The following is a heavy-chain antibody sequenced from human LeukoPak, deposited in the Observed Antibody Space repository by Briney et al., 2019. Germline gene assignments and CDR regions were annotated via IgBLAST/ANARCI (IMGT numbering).Heavy chain of an antibody. J-gene: IGHJ6*04. V-gene: IGHV3-23*01. D-gene: IGHD3-10*01. Sequence: GGSLRLSCAASGFTFSSYALSWVRQAPGKGLEWVSAISGSGGRTYYADSVKGRFTISRDNSKNTLYLQMNSLRAEDTAVYYCAKDRGAIGSGMDVWGKGTTVTISS. CDR1: GFTFSSYA. CDR3: AKDRGAIGSGMDV. CDR2: ISGSGGRT.